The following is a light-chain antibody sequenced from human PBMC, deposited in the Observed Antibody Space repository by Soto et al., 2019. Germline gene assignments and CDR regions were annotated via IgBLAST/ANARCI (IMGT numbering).Light chain of an antibody. CDR1: SGSIATNS. J-gene: IGLJ2*01. V-gene: IGLV6-57*02. CDR3: QSYDVISRVV. CDR2: EDD. Sequence: NFMLTQRHSVSECPGKTVTISCTGTSGSIATNSVQWEQQHPGGAPSTVIFEDDPRPSGVPDRLSGSIDSSSNSASLTISGLQTEDEADYYCQSYDVISRVVFGGGTKLTVL.